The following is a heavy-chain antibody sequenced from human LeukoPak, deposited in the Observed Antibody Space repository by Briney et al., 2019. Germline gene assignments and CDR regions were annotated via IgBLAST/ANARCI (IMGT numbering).Heavy chain of an antibody. CDR2: IIPIFGTA. CDR3: ARTTQYYDILTGLPSDYYYYGMDV. J-gene: IGHJ6*02. Sequence: SVKVSCKASGGTFSSYAISWVRQAPGQGLEWMGGIIPIFGTANYAQKFQGRVTITADESTSTAYMELSSLRSEDTAVYYCARTTQYYDILTGLPSDYYYYGMDVWGQGTTVSVSS. V-gene: IGHV1-69*13. CDR1: GGTFSSYA. D-gene: IGHD3-9*01.